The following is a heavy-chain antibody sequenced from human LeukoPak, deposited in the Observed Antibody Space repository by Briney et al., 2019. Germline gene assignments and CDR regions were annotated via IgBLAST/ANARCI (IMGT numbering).Heavy chain of an antibody. CDR3: ARDRLLGSVGWADY. D-gene: IGHD2-2*03. CDR1: GGTFSSYA. J-gene: IGHJ4*02. V-gene: IGHV1-69*13. Sequence: GASVKVSCKASGGTFSSYAISWVRQAPGQGLEWMGGIIPIFGTANYAQKFQGRVTITADESTSTAYMELSSLRSEDTAVYYCARDRLLGSVGWADYWGQGTLVTVSS. CDR2: IIPIFGTA.